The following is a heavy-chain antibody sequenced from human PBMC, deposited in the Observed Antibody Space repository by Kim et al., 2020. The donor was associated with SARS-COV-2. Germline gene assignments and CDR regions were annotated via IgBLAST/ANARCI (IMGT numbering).Heavy chain of an antibody. J-gene: IGHJ6*02. CDR3: AKDRPYYYDSSGYLYYYGMDD. D-gene: IGHD3-22*01. CDR1: GFTFDDYA. Sequence: GGSLRVSCAASGFTFDDYAMQWVRQAPGKGLEWVSLISGDGGSTYYADSVKGRFTISRDNSKNSLYLQMNSLRTEDTALYYCAKDRPYYYDSSGYLYYYGMDDWGQGTTVTVSS. V-gene: IGHV3-43*02. CDR2: ISGDGGST.